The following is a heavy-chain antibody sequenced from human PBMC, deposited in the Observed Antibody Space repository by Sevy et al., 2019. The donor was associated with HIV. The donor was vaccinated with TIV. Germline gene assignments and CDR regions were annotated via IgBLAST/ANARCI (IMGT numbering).Heavy chain of an antibody. CDR2: IKQDGSEK. CDR1: GFTFSSYW. V-gene: IGHV3-7*03. Sequence: GGSLRLSCAASGFTFSSYWMSWVRQAPGKGLEWVANIKQDGSEKYYVDSVKGRFTISRDNAKNSLYLQMNSLRAEDTAVYYCGGDGPRGTMVRGGTYKPYWYFDYWGQGTLVTVSS. CDR3: GGDGPRGTMVRGGTYKPYWYFDY. D-gene: IGHD3-10*01. J-gene: IGHJ4*02.